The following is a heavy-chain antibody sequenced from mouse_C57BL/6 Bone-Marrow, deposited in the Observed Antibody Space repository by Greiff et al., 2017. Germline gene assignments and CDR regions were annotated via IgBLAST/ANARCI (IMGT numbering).Heavy chain of an antibody. CDR1: GYAFSSYW. J-gene: IGHJ2*01. CDR2: IYPGDGDT. Sequence: LVESGAELVKPGASVKISCKASGYAFSSYWMNWVKQRPGKGLEWIGQIYPGDGDTNYNGKFKGKATLTADKSSSTAYMQLSSLTSEDSAVYFCARYTVPSFDYWGQGTTLTVSS. CDR3: ARYTVPSFDY. D-gene: IGHD1-1*01. V-gene: IGHV1-80*01.